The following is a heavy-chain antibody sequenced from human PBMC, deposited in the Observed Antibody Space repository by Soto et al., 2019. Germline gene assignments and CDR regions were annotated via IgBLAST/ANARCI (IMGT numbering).Heavy chain of an antibody. CDR3: AKEGGLSGSYYISSSYYFDY. V-gene: IGHV3-30*18. Sequence: QVQLVESGGGVVQPGRSLRLSCAASGFTFSSYGMHRVRQAPGKGLEWVAIISYDGSNTYYADSVKGRFTISRDNSKNTLYLQMNSLRAEDTSVYYCAKEGGLSGSYYISSSYYFDYWGQGTLVTVSS. D-gene: IGHD1-26*01. J-gene: IGHJ4*02. CDR1: GFTFSSYG. CDR2: ISYDGSNT.